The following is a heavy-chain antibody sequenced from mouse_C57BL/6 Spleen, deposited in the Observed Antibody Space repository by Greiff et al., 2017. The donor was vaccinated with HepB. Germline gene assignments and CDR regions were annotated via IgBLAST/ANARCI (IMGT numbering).Heavy chain of an antibody. CDR2: IGPADSYT. Sequence: QVQLQQPGAELVKPGASVKLSCKATGYTFTSYWMQWVKQRPGHGLEWIGEIGPADSYTNYNEKFKGKATLTADTSSSTAYMQLSSLTSEDSAVYYCAREGDYVRAYWGQGTLVTVSA. V-gene: IGHV1-50*01. CDR1: GYTFTSYW. D-gene: IGHD2-4*01. CDR3: AREGDYVRAY. J-gene: IGHJ3*01.